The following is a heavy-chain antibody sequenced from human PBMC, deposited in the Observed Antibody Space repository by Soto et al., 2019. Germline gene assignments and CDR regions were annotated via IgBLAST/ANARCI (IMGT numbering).Heavy chain of an antibody. CDR2: ISYDGSNK. J-gene: IGHJ6*02. V-gene: IGHV3-30*18. Sequence: GGSLRLSCAASGFTFSSYCMHWVRQAPGKGLEWVAVISYDGSNKNYADSVKGRFTISRDNAKNTLYLQMNSLRAEDTAVYYCSKDGITSIRGTSYCDYCVMDLGGQGPTVTGSS. CDR3: SKDGITSIRGTSYCDYCVMDL. D-gene: IGHD3-10*01. CDR1: GFTFSSYC.